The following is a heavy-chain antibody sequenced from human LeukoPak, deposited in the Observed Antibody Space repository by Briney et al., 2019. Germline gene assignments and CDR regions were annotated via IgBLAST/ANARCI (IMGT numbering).Heavy chain of an antibody. CDR3: AMLAYCSGGSCSLDY. J-gene: IGHJ4*02. D-gene: IGHD2-15*01. V-gene: IGHV1-46*01. CDR2: INPSGGST. CDR1: GYDFINYG. Sequence: ASVKVSCKASGYDFINYGISWVRQAPGQGLEWMGIINPSGGSTSYAQKFQGRVTMTRDTSTSTVYMELSSLRSEDTAVYYCAMLAYCSGGSCSLDYWGQGTLVTVSS.